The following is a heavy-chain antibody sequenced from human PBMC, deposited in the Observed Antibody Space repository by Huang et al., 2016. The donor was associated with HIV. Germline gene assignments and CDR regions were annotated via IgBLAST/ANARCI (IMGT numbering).Heavy chain of an antibody. J-gene: IGHJ4*02. Sequence: QVQLVQSGAEGKKPGSSVKLSCQSSGGGSSSYSISWGRQARGQGLEWMGGIMPICGTTNYAPRFQGRVTITADESTNTAYIELSSLEYDDTALYYCARSGPRWGLATIWTLVYWGQGTLVTVSS. D-gene: IGHD5-12*01. CDR3: ARSGPRWGLATIWTLVY. CDR1: GGGSSSYS. V-gene: IGHV1-69*13. CDR2: IMPICGTT.